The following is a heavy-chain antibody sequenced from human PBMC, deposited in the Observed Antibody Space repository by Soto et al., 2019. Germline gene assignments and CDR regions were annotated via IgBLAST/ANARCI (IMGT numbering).Heavy chain of an antibody. CDR1: GYTFTSYA. CDR3: ARVTYYDILTGYYNWPLEIDT. CDR2: INAGNGNT. D-gene: IGHD3-9*01. Sequence: ASVKVSCKASGYTFTSYAMHWVRQAPGQRLEWMGWINAGNGNTKYSQKFQGRVTITRDTSASTAYMELSSLRSEDTAVYYCARVTYYDILTGYYNWPLEIDTWGQGTLVTVSS. J-gene: IGHJ4*02. V-gene: IGHV1-3*01.